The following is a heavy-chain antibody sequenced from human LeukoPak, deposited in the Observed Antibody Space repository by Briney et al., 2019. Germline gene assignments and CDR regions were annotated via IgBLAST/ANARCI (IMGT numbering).Heavy chain of an antibody. J-gene: IGHJ3*02. CDR1: GFTFSHYG. Sequence: GGFLRLSCAASGFTFSHYGMNWVRQAPGKGLEWVSTISGRSDSTYYADSVKGRFTISRDNSKDTLYLQLNYLRAEDTAVYYCAKASGYYYDSSGYYLGAFDIWGPGTMVTVSS. CDR2: ISGRSDST. CDR3: AKASGYYYDSSGYYLGAFDI. D-gene: IGHD3-22*01. V-gene: IGHV3-23*01.